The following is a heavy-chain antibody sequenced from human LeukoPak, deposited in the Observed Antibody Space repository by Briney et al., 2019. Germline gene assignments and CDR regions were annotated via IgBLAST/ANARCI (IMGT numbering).Heavy chain of an antibody. D-gene: IGHD2-21*02. CDR3: ARGLREDCGGDCYPVDY. Sequence: GGSLRLSCAASGFTFSTYAMHWVRQAPGKGLEYVSAISSSGGRTYYANSVKDRFTISRDISTNTLYLQMGSLRAEDTAVYYCARGLREDCGGDCYPVDYWGQGTLVTVSS. CDR1: GFTFSTYA. CDR2: ISSSGGRT. J-gene: IGHJ4*02. V-gene: IGHV3-64*01.